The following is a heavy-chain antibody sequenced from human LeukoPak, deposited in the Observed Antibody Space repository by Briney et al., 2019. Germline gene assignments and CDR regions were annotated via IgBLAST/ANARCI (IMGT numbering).Heavy chain of an antibody. CDR3: AKGGDGDIDY. D-gene: IGHD3-16*01. V-gene: IGHV3-48*03. CDR1: GFTFSSYE. CDR2: ISSSGSAI. J-gene: IGHJ4*02. Sequence: GGSLRLSCAASGFTFSSYEMNWLRQAPGMGLEWVSYISSSGSAIYYADSVKGRFTISRDNAKNSLYLQMNSLRAEDTAVYYCAKGGDGDIDYWGQGTLVTVSS.